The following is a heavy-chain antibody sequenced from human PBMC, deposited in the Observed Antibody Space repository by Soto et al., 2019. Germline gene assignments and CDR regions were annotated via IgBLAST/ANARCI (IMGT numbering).Heavy chain of an antibody. D-gene: IGHD3-3*01. Sequence: SETLSLTCTVSGGSISTGGYYWSWIRQYPGKGLEWLGYIDGSGYTFYNTSLQSRLTLSMDTSKNQFSLKLSSATAADTAVYFCARKQAGFFYGIDYWGQGTPVTVSS. V-gene: IGHV4-31*03. CDR1: GGSISTGGYY. CDR2: IDGSGYT. CDR3: ARKQAGFFYGIDY. J-gene: IGHJ4*02.